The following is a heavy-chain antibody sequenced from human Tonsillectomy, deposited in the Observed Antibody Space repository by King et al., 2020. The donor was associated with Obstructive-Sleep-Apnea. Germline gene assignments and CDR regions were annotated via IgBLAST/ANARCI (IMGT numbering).Heavy chain of an antibody. J-gene: IGHJ6*02. D-gene: IGHD1-20*01. CDR3: ARTTRIIGPTGNYYPMDV. CDR1: GFSLSSSGMF. CDR2: VDCDDSK. V-gene: IGHV2-70*11. Sequence: VTLKESGPALVKSTQTLTLTCTFSGFSLSSSGMFLGWLRQPPGKALEWLARVDCDDSKYYSTSLKTRLTISKETSKNQVVHTMTNMDPVDTATYYCARTTRIIGPTGNYYPMDVWGQGTTVTVSS.